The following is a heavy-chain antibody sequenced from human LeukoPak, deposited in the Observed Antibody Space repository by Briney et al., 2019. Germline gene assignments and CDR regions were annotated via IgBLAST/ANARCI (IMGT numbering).Heavy chain of an antibody. CDR2: IVVGSGNT. V-gene: IGHV1-58*01. J-gene: IGHJ6*03. CDR3: AAGYLELPYMDV. D-gene: IGHD1-7*01. CDR1: GFTFTSSA. Sequence: SVTVSCKASGFTFTSSAVQWVRQARGQRLEGIGWIVVGSGNTNYAQKFQERVTITRDMSTSTAYMELSSLRSENTAVYYCAAGYLELPYMDVWGKGTTVTAPS.